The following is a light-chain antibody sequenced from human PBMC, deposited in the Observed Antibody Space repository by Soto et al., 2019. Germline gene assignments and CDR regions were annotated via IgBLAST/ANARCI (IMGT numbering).Light chain of an antibody. CDR1: SSNIGAGHD. Sequence: QSVLTQPPSVSGAPGQRVTISCTGSSSNIGAGHDVHWYQQLPGTAPKLLIYGNSNRPSGVPDRFSGSKSGTSASLAITGLQAADEADYYGQSYDSSLSGVVFGGGTKVTVL. CDR3: QSYDSSLSGVV. CDR2: GNS. V-gene: IGLV1-40*01. J-gene: IGLJ2*01.